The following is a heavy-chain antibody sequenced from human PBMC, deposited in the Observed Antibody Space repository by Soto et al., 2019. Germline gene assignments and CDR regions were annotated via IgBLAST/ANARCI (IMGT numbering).Heavy chain of an antibody. CDR2: IYYSGST. J-gene: IGHJ5*02. CDR1: GGSISSGDYY. V-gene: IGHV4-31*03. CDR3: ARLWGGSREGFDP. Sequence: QVQLQESGPGLVKPSQTLSLTCTVSGGSISSGDYYWSWIRQHPGKGLEWIGYIYYSGSTYYNPSLKSRVTISVDTSKNQCSLKLSCVTAADTAVYYCARLWGGSREGFDPWGQGTRVTVSS. D-gene: IGHD2-15*01.